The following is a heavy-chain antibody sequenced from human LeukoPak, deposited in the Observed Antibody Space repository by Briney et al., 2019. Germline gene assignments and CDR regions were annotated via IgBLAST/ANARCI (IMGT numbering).Heavy chain of an antibody. CDR2: ISDSGDFT. CDR3: SKGSQQFSRDRAGPIDY. J-gene: IGHJ4*02. V-gene: IGHV3-23*01. CDR1: GFTFSSNA. Sequence: PGGSLRLSCAGSGFTFSSNAMNWVRQAPGKGLEWVSSISDSGDFTYYADSVKGRFTISRDNSKNTLFVQMSSLRAEDTAVYYRSKGSQQFSRDRAGPIDYWGQGTLVTVSS. D-gene: IGHD6-19*01.